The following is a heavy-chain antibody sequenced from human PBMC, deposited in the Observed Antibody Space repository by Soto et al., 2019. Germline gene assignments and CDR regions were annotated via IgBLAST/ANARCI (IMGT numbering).Heavy chain of an antibody. V-gene: IGHV3-7*01. J-gene: IGHJ6*02. CDR3: ATSLGMATTYYYYAIDV. CDR2: IKWDASEK. Sequence: GGSLRLSCAASGFTFGYYWMSWVRQAPGKGLEWLATIKWDASEKKYVDSVKGRFTMSRDNAKNSVYLQMDSLRAEDTALYYCATSLGMATTYYYYAIDVWGQGTTVTVSS. CDR1: GFTFGYYW. D-gene: IGHD5-12*01.